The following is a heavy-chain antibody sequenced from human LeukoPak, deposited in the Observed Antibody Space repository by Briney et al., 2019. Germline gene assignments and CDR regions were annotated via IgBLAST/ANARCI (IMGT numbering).Heavy chain of an antibody. D-gene: IGHD1-26*01. J-gene: IGHJ4*02. Sequence: ASVKVSCKASGYSFPGYYMHWVRQAPGQGLEWMGWINTNNGGTNYAQKFQGRVTMTRDTSINTAYMELSSLRSDDTAVYYCXXXXXSGRNADYFDYWGQGTLVTVSS. CDR2: INTNNGGT. CDR1: GYSFPGYY. V-gene: IGHV1-2*02. CDR3: XXXXXSGRNADYFDY.